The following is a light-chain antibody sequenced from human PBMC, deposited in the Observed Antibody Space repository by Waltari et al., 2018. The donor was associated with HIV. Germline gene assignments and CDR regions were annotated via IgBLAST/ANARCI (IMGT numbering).Light chain of an antibody. CDR3: ATWDDSLSGVL. Sequence: ALTQPPSASGPPGPRVTITCSASSSNIASHYQLWYQQLPGTAPKLLIPRNHQRPSGVPDRFSDSTSGTSASLAISGLRSEDEADYYCATWDDSLSGVLFGGGTKLTVL. V-gene: IGLV1-47*01. CDR1: SSNIASHY. J-gene: IGLJ2*01. CDR2: RNH.